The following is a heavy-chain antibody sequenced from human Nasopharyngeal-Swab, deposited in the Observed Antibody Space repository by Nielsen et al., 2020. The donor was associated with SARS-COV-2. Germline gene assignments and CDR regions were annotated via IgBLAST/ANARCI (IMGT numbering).Heavy chain of an antibody. CDR3: ARYNYDSSGYYDDR. V-gene: IGHV4-31*02. D-gene: IGHD3-22*01. CDR2: IYYSGST. Sequence: WIRQPPGKGLEWIGYIYYSGSTYYNPSLKSRVTISVDTSKYQFSLKLSSVTAADTAVYYCARYNYDSSGYYDDRWGQGTLVTVSS. J-gene: IGHJ4*02.